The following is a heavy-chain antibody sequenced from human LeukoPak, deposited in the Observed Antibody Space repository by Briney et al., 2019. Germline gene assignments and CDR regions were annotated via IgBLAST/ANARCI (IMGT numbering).Heavy chain of an antibody. CDR3: ASEAPLWRSGTPREAFDI. D-gene: IGHD3-3*01. CDR1: GFTFSSYE. Sequence: GALRLSCAASGFTFSSYEMNWVRQAPGKGLEWVSSISSSTYYIYYGDSVKGRFTVSRDNAKKSVFLQMNSLRADDTAVYYCASEAPLWRSGTPREAFDIWGQGTMVIVSS. J-gene: IGHJ3*02. CDR2: ISSSTYYI. V-gene: IGHV3-21*01.